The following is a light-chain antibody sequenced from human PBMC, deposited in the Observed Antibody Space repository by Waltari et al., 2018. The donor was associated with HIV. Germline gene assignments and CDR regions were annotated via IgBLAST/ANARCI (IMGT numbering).Light chain of an antibody. Sequence: VMTQSPATLSVSPGERATISCRASQSVSRNLAWYQQTPGQAPRLLIYDASTRASGCPARFSGSGSGTDFTLTITSLQSEDFAVYYCQQYNNWPPWTFGQGTRVQIK. J-gene: IGKJ1*01. CDR3: QQYNNWPPWT. CDR1: QSVSRN. V-gene: IGKV3-15*01. CDR2: DAS.